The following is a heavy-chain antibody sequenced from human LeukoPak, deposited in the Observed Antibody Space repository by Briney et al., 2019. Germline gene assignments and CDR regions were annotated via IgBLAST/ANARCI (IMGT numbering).Heavy chain of an antibody. V-gene: IGHV1-8*01. Sequence: ALVKVSCKASGYTFTSYDINWVRQATGQGLEWMGWMNPNSGNTGYAQKFQGRVTMTRNTSISTAYMELSSLRSEDTAVYYCARVRVAARLGGFDPWGQGTLVTVSS. CDR3: ARVRVAARLGGFDP. J-gene: IGHJ5*02. CDR2: MNPNSGNT. D-gene: IGHD6-6*01. CDR1: GYTFTSYD.